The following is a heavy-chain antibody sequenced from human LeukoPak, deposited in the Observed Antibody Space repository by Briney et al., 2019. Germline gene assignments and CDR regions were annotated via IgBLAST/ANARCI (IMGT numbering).Heavy chain of an antibody. CDR3: ARALTDTMIVVVTYGMDV. V-gene: IGHV1-46*01. CDR2: INPSGGST. Sequence: ASVKVSCKASGYTFTSYYMHWVRQAPGQGLEWMGIINPSGGSTSYAQKFQGRVTMTRDTSTSTVYMELSSLRSEDTAVYYCARALTDTMIVVVTYGMDVWGQGTTVTVSS. CDR1: GYTFTSYY. J-gene: IGHJ6*02. D-gene: IGHD3-22*01.